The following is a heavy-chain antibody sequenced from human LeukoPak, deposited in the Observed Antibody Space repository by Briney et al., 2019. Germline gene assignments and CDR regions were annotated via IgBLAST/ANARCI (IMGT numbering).Heavy chain of an antibody. CDR2: ISGSGGST. Sequence: PGGSLRLSCAATVFTFSRCSMTLDGQAPGKGLEWVSAISGSGGSTYYADSVKGRFTISRDNSKNTLYLQMNSLRAEDTAVYYCGTTVVEGDFDYWGQGTLVTVSS. CDR3: GTTVVEGDFDY. D-gene: IGHD4-23*01. V-gene: IGHV3-23*01. J-gene: IGHJ4*02. CDR1: VFTFSRCS.